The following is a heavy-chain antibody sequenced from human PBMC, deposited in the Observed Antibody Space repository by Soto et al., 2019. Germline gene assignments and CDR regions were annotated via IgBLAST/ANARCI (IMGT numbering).Heavy chain of an antibody. CDR1: GYTFTSYG. CDR2: ISAYNGNT. Sequence: ASVKVSCKASGYTFTSYGISWVRQAPGQGLEWMGWISAYNGNTNYAQKLQGRVTMTTDTSTSTAYMELRSLRSDDTAVYYCASSESGYSYGYGVFDIWGQGTMVTVSS. D-gene: IGHD5-18*01. J-gene: IGHJ3*02. V-gene: IGHV1-18*04. CDR3: ASSESGYSYGYGVFDI.